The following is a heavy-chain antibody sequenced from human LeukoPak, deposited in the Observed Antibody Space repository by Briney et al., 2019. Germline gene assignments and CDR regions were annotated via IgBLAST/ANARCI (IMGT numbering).Heavy chain of an antibody. V-gene: IGHV4-34*01. CDR3: ARFNRAGLRIDY. CDR2: INHSGST. D-gene: IGHD4-17*01. J-gene: IGHJ4*02. CDR1: GGSFSGYY. Sequence: SETLSLTCAVYGGSFSGYYWSWIRQPPGKGLEWIGEINHSGSTNYNPSLESRVTISVDTSKNHFSLKLSSVTAADTAVYYCARFNRAGLRIDYWGQGTLVTVSS.